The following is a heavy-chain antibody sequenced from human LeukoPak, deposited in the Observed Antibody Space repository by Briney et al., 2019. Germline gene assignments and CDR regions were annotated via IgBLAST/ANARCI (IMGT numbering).Heavy chain of an antibody. CDR3: ARDKPYYYDSSGYSGDY. Sequence: ATVKVSCKASGYTFTSYGISWVRQAPGQGLEWMGWISAYNGNTNYAQKLQGRVTMTTVTSTSTAYMELRSLRSDDTAVYYCARDKPYYYDSSGYSGDYWGQGTLVTVSS. D-gene: IGHD3-22*01. CDR2: ISAYNGNT. V-gene: IGHV1-18*01. CDR1: GYTFTSYG. J-gene: IGHJ4*02.